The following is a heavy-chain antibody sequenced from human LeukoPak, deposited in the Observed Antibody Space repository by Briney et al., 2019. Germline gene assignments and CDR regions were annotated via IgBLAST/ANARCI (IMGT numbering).Heavy chain of an antibody. Sequence: PGGPLRLSCAASGFTFSSYGMHWVRQAPGKGLEWVAVIWYDGSNKYYADSVKGRFTISRDNSKNTLYLQMNSLRAEDTAVYYCARGSSGYSYGQSVRYWGQGTLVTVSS. J-gene: IGHJ4*02. CDR2: IWYDGSNK. D-gene: IGHD5-18*01. V-gene: IGHV3-33*01. CDR1: GFTFSSYG. CDR3: ARGSSGYSYGQSVRY.